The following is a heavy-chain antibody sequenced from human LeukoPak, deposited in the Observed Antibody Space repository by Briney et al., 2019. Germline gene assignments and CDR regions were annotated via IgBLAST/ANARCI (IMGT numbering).Heavy chain of an antibody. V-gene: IGHV1-69*01. J-gene: IGHJ3*02. CDR3: ASRVGRNYAFDI. D-gene: IGHD1-26*01. CDR1: GGTFSSYA. Sequence: SVKVSCKASGGTFSSYAISWVRQAPGHGLEWMGGIIPIFGTANYAQKFQGRVTITADESTSTAYMELSSLRSEDTAVYYCASRVGRNYAFDIWGQGTMVTVSS. CDR2: IIPIFGTA.